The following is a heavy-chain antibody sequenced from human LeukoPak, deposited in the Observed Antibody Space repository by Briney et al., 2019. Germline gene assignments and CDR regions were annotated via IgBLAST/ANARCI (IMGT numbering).Heavy chain of an antibody. CDR3: ARDRWGAFDI. D-gene: IGHD4-23*01. CDR2: ISYDGSNK. CDR1: GFTFSSYA. J-gene: IGHJ3*02. Sequence: GGSLRLSCAASGFTFSSYAMHWVRQAPGKGLEWVAVISYDGSNKYYADSVKGRFTISRDNSKNTLYLQMNSLRAGDTAVYYCARDRWGAFDIWGQGTMVTVSS. V-gene: IGHV3-30*04.